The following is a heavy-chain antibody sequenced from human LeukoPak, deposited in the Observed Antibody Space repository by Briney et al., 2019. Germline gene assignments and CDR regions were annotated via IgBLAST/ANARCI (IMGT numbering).Heavy chain of an antibody. D-gene: IGHD2/OR15-2a*01. CDR3: ARTESDYFADH. Sequence: ASVKVSCKASGYTFTNYGISWVRQAPRQGLEWMAWIGAYNGNTRYAQKLQGRVTVTTGASTAYMELRTLRSDDTAVYYCARTESDYFADHWGQGTLVTVSS. J-gene: IGHJ5*02. CDR2: IGAYNGNT. CDR1: GYTFTNYG. V-gene: IGHV1-18*01.